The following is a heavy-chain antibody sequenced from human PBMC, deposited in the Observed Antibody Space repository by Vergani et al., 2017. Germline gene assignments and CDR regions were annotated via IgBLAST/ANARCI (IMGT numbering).Heavy chain of an antibody. CDR1: GFTFSSYA. CDR2: ISGSGGST. CDR3: ARAYGRYDWFDY. Sequence: EVQLLESGGGLVQPGGSLRLSCAASGFTFSSYAMSWVRQAPGKGLGWVSAISGSGGSTYYADSVKGRFTISRDNSKNTLYLQMNSLRVEDTAVYYCARAYGRYDWFDYWGQRTLVTVSS. J-gene: IGHJ4*01. D-gene: IGHD1-20*01. V-gene: IGHV3-23*01.